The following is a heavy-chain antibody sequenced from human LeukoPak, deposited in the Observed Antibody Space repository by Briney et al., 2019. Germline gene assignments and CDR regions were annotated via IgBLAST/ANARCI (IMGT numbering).Heavy chain of an antibody. D-gene: IGHD2-15*01. CDR3: AREGRKSRGVDIVRKKETGYYYMDV. V-gene: IGHV3-23*01. CDR1: GFSVSTTY. CDR2: ISGSGGST. Sequence: GGSLRLSCAASGFSVSTTYMSWVRQTPGKGLQWVSAISGSGGSTYYADSVKGRFTISRDNAKNSLYLQMNSLRAEDTAVYYCAREGRKSRGVDIVRKKETGYYYMDVWGKGTTVTVSS. J-gene: IGHJ6*03.